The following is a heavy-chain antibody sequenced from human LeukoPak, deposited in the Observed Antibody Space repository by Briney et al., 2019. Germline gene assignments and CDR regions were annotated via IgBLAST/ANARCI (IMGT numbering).Heavy chain of an antibody. CDR1: GGSISSYY. Sequence: SETLSLTCTVSGGSISSYYWSWIRQPPGKGLEWIGYIYYSGSTNYNPSLKSRVTISVDTSKNQFSLKLSSVTAADTAVYYCAREGSSGWYCFDYWGQGTLVTVSS. D-gene: IGHD6-19*01. V-gene: IGHV4-59*01. CDR3: AREGSSGWYCFDY. J-gene: IGHJ4*02. CDR2: IYYSGST.